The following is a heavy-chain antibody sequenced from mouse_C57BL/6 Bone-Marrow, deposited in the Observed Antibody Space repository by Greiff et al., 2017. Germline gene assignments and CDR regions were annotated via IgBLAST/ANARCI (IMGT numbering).Heavy chain of an antibody. Sequence: QVQLQQPGAELVMPGASVKLSCKASGYTFTSYWMHWVKQRPGQGLEWIGEIDPSDSDTNYNQKFKGKSTLTADTSSNTAYMQLSSLTSRDSADYYCARAPITTVVGDAMDYWGQGTSVTVSS. D-gene: IGHD1-1*01. CDR3: ARAPITTVVGDAMDY. CDR1: GYTFTSYW. CDR2: IDPSDSDT. V-gene: IGHV1-69*01. J-gene: IGHJ4*01.